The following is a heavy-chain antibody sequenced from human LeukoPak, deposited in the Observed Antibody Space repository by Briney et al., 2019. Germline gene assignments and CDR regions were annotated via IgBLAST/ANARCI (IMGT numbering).Heavy chain of an antibody. CDR3: AKEQTSSGFFDY. CDR1: GFTFTNYV. J-gene: IGHJ4*02. Sequence: GGSLRLSCAASGFTFTNYVMSWVRQAPGKGLEWVSAISGSGTRTYYADSVKGRFTISRDNSKNTLYLQMNSLRAEDRAVYYCAKEQTSSGFFDYWGQGTLVTVSS. V-gene: IGHV3-23*01. CDR2: ISGSGTRT. D-gene: IGHD2-2*01.